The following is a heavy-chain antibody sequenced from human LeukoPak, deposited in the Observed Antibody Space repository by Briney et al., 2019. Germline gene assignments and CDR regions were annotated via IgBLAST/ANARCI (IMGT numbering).Heavy chain of an antibody. CDR3: ARDSIAGYSLSW. V-gene: IGHV4-4*02. CDR1: GGFIINGKW. D-gene: IGHD3-9*01. J-gene: IGHJ4*02. CDR2: ISHSGSP. Sequence: SGTLSLTCGVSGGFIINGKWWSWVRQPPGKGLEWIGEISHSGSPNYNPSLKGRLTISVDTAKNQFSLKLSSVAAADTAVYYCARDSIAGYSLSWWGQGTLVTVSS.